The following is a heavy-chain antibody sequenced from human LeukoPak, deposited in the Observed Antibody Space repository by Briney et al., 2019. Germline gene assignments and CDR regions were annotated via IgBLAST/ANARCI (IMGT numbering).Heavy chain of an antibody. CDR2: INGNGGST. CDR3: ARSLGAGSYLDF. Sequence: GGSLRLSCAASGFTFSNYAMHWVRQAPGKGLEYLSAINGNGGSTYYATSVKGKFAITRDNSKNTLYLQMDSLSAEDMAVFYCARSLGAGSYLDFWGQGTLVTVSS. CDR1: GFTFSNYA. J-gene: IGHJ4*02. V-gene: IGHV3-64*01. D-gene: IGHD3-10*02.